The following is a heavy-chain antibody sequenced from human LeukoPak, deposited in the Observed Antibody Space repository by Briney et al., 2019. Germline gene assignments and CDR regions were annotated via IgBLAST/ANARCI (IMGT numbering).Heavy chain of an antibody. D-gene: IGHD6-19*01. CDR3: ARDRQYSSGCIDY. CDR2: ISTGPSTI. Sequence: PGGSLRLSCAASGFTFRTYTMSWVRQAPGKGPEWVSYISTGPSTIYYADSVKGRFTVSRDNAKNSLYLQMNSLRAEDTAVYYCARDRQYSSGCIDYWGQGTLVTVSS. J-gene: IGHJ4*02. V-gene: IGHV3-48*04. CDR1: GFTFRTYT.